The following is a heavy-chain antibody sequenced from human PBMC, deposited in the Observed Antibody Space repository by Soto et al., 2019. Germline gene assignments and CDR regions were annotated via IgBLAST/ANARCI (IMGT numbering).Heavy chain of an antibody. D-gene: IGHD2-15*01. V-gene: IGHV1-18*01. CDR1: GYTLTSYG. CDR2: ISAYNGNT. Sequence: SVKVSCKASGYTLTSYGSGWVRQAPGQGLERMGWISAYNGNTNYAQKLQGRVTMTTDTSTSTAYMELRSLRSDDTAVYYCARAGYCSGGSCYWGWDYYGMDVWGQGTTVTVSS. J-gene: IGHJ6*02. CDR3: ARAGYCSGGSCYWGWDYYGMDV.